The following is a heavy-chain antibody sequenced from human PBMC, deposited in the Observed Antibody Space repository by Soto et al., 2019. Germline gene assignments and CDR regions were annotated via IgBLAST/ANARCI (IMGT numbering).Heavy chain of an antibody. CDR2: IYYSGST. CDR3: AREYSSSPPIFDY. D-gene: IGHD6-6*01. Sequence: KTSETLSLTCTVSGGSISSYYWSWIRQPPGKGLEWIGYIYYSGSTNYNPSLKSRVTISVDTSENQFSLKLSSVTAADTAVYYCAREYSSSPPIFDYWGQGTLVTVSS. V-gene: IGHV4-59*01. CDR1: GGSISSYY. J-gene: IGHJ4*02.